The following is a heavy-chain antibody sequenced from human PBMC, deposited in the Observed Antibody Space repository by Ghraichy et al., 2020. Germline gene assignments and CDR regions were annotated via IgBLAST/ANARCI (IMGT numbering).Heavy chain of an antibody. J-gene: IGHJ6*02. CDR1: GGSISAYY. V-gene: IGHV4-59*12. D-gene: IGHD6-19*01. Sequence: GGSISAYYWNWVRQPPGKGLEWIGYIHYSGSTKYNPSLKSRVTTSIDTSRNQFSLKLRSVTAADAAVYYCARDRRYSSGWNVGNGLDVWGQGTTVTVPS. CDR3: ARDRRYSSGWNVGNGLDV. CDR2: IHYSGST.